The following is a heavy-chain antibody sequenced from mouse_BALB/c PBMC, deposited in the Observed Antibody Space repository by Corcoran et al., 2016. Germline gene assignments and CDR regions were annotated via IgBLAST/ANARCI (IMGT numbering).Heavy chain of an antibody. Sequence: QIQLVQSGPELKKPGEPVKISCKASGYTFTNYGMHWVKQAPGKGLKWMGWINTYTGEPTYADDFKGRFAFSLETSASTAYLQINNLKNEDTATYFCAITTVVEGAMDYWGQGTSVTVSS. D-gene: IGHD1-1*01. J-gene: IGHJ4*01. CDR3: AITTVVEGAMDY. V-gene: IGHV9-3-1*01. CDR1: GYTFTNYG. CDR2: INTYTGEP.